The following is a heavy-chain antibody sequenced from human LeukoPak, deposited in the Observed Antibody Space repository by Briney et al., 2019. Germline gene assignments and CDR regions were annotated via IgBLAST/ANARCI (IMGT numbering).Heavy chain of an antibody. D-gene: IGHD5-18*01. CDR3: ARGNDGYSYGARYYYYYMDV. Sequence: SQTLSLTCTVSGGSITIGTYYWTWIRQPAGKGLEWIGSIYHSGSTYYNPSLKSRVTISVYTSKNQFSLKLSSVTAADTAVYHCARGNDGYSYGARYYYYYMDVWGKGTTVTVSS. J-gene: IGHJ6*03. V-gene: IGHV4-61*02. CDR2: IYHSGST. CDR1: GGSITIGTYY.